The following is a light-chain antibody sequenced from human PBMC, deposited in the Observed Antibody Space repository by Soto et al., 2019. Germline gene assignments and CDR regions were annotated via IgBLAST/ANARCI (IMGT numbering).Light chain of an antibody. CDR1: QSVSSN. J-gene: IGKJ1*01. CDR2: GAS. CDR3: QQYNNWPWT. Sequence: EIVMTQSPATLSVSPGERATLSCRASQSVSSNLAWYQQKPDQAPRLLIYGASTRATGIPARFSGSGSGTDFTLTISSLQSEDFAVYYCQQYNNWPWTFGLGTKVEIE. V-gene: IGKV3-15*01.